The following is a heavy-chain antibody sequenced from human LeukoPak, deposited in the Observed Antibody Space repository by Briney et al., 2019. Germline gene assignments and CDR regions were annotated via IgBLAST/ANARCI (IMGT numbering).Heavy chain of an antibody. Sequence: GGSLRLSCAASGFTFSSYLMHWVRQAPEKGLVWVARINSDGSSTSYADSVKGRFTIPRDNAKNTLYLQMNSLRAEDTAVYYCASLTVTTTSTPFFDYWGQGTLVTVSS. CDR1: GFTFSSYL. CDR3: ASLTVTTTSTPFFDY. CDR2: INSDGSST. J-gene: IGHJ4*02. D-gene: IGHD4-11*01. V-gene: IGHV3-74*01.